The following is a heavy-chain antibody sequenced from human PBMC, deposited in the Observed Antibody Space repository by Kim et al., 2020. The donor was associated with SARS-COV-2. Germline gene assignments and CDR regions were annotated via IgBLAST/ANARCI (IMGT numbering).Heavy chain of an antibody. CDR1: GFTFNNYA. J-gene: IGHJ4*02. D-gene: IGHD6-19*01. V-gene: IGHV3-23*01. Sequence: GGSLRLSCAASGFTFNNYAMSWVRQAPGKGLEWVSSLSGSGSNKYYADSVKGRFTISRDHSKNTLYIQMSSLRVEDTAIYYWAKDGGGWYTSGWYYFDSWGRGTLVTVSS. CDR2: LSGSGSNK. CDR3: AKDGGGWYTSGWYYFDS.